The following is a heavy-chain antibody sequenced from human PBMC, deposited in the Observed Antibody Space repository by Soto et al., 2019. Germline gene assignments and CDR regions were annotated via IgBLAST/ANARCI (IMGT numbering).Heavy chain of an antibody. D-gene: IGHD3-16*02. V-gene: IGHV4-59*01. Sequence: SETLSLTCTVSGGSISSDYWSWIRQPPGKGLEWIGDIYYSGSTNYNPSLKSRVTISVDTSKNQFSLKLSSVTAADTAVYYCARDSRRLYYDPVWGSYRYVAFDIWGQGTMVTVSS. CDR1: GGSISSDY. CDR2: IYYSGST. J-gene: IGHJ3*02. CDR3: ARDSRRLYYDPVWGSYRYVAFDI.